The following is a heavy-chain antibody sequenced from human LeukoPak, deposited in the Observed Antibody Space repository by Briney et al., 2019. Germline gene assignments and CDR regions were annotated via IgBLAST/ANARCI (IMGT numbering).Heavy chain of an antibody. D-gene: IGHD6-19*01. V-gene: IGHV3-7*03. CDR2: IKQDGSEK. J-gene: IGHJ4*02. Sequence: PGGSLRLSCATSGFTFSSYWMSWVRQAPGKGLEWVANIKQDGSEKYYVDSVKGRFTISRDNAKNSLYLQMNSLRAEDTAVYYCARDSGWYEGGTDYWGQGTLVTVSS. CDR1: GFTFSSYW. CDR3: ARDSGWYEGGTDY.